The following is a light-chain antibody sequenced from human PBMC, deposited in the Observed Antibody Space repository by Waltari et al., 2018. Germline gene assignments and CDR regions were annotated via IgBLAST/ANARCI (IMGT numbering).Light chain of an antibody. J-gene: IGKJ4*01. CDR3: QQRSIWPVT. CDR1: QSVSSY. V-gene: IGKV3-11*01. Sequence: EIVLTQSPATLSLSPGERATLSCRASQSVSSYLAWYQQKPGQAPRLLIYDASNRVTGITARFSGSGSGTDFTLTISSLDPEDFAVYYCQQRSIWPVTFGGGTKVEIK. CDR2: DAS.